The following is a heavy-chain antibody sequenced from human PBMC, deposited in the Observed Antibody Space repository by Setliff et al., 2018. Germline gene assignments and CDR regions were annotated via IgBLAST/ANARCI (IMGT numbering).Heavy chain of an antibody. Sequence: SETLSLTCAAYGGTFSDYYWTWIRQPPGKGLEWIGEIYHDGNDKFNPSVHYSPSLKSRVTISVDTSKNQFSLKLSSVTAADTAVYYCARMSGFLYMDVWGKGTTVTVSS. CDR2: IYHDGNDKFNPSV. V-gene: IGHV4-34*01. J-gene: IGHJ6*03. CDR3: ARMSGFLYMDV. CDR1: GGTFSDYY. D-gene: IGHD3-3*01.